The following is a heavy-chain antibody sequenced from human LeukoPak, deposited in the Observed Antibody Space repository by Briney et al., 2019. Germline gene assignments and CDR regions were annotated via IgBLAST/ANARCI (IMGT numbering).Heavy chain of an antibody. Sequence: GGSLRLSCAASGFIFSSYTMHWVRQAPGKGLEWVSSISSTSSHINYADSVKGRFTISRDNTKNSLYLQMSSLRAEDTAVYYCARDLEAANTYYFDYWGQGTMVTVSP. CDR1: GFIFSSYT. D-gene: IGHD6-13*01. CDR2: ISSTSSHI. V-gene: IGHV3-21*01. J-gene: IGHJ4*02. CDR3: ARDLEAANTYYFDY.